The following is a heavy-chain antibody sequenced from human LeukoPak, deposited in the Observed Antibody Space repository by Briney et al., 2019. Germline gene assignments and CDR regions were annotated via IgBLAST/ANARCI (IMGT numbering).Heavy chain of an antibody. CDR2: ISYDGSNK. Sequence: GGSLRLSCAASGFTFSSYAMHWVRQAPCKGLEWVALISYDGSNKYYADSVKGRFTISRDNSKNTLYLQMNSLRAEDTAVYYCARSRWAAAGRGRAYYFDYWGQGTLVTVSS. CDR1: GFTFSSYA. D-gene: IGHD6-13*01. V-gene: IGHV3-30-3*01. CDR3: ARSRWAAAGRGRAYYFDY. J-gene: IGHJ4*02.